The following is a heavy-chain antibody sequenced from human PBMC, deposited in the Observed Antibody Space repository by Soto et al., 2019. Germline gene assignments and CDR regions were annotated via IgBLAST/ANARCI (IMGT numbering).Heavy chain of an antibody. CDR2: INAGNGNT. CDR3: ASTKPRYCSSTSCYYTYFDY. V-gene: IGHV1-3*01. Sequence: GASVKVSCKASGYTFTSYAMHWVRQAPGQRLEWMGWINAGNGNTKYSQKFQGRVTITRDTSASAAYMELSSLRSEDTAVYYCASTKPRYCSSTSCYYTYFDYWGQGTLVTVSS. CDR1: GYTFTSYA. D-gene: IGHD2-2*01. J-gene: IGHJ4*02.